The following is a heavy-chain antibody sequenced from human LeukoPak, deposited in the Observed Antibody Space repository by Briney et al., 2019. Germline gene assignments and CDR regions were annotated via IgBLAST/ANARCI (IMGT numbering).Heavy chain of an antibody. Sequence: ASMKVSCKASGYTFTSYYMHWVRQAPGQGIEWMGIINRSGGSTSYAEKFQGSVTMTRDTSTSTVYMELSSLRSDGTAVYYCARVLRAGLSRLFDYWGQGTLVTVSS. CDR2: INRSGGST. V-gene: IGHV1-46*01. CDR1: GYTFTSYY. CDR3: ARVLRAGLSRLFDY. J-gene: IGHJ4*02. D-gene: IGHD3-16*02.